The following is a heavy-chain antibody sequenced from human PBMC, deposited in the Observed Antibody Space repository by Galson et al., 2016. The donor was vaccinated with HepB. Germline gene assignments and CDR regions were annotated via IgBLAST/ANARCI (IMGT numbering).Heavy chain of an antibody. CDR3: AKERGDCSGGTCRYHDAFDI. V-gene: IGHV3-30*18. D-gene: IGHD2-15*01. Sequence: SLRLSCAASGFIFSNYGMHWVRQAPGKGLVWVAVISFDGSNAYYGDSVKGRFTISRDNSKNTLSLQMNSLRAEDTAVYYCAKERGDCSGGTCRYHDAFDIWGQGTMVTVSS. J-gene: IGHJ3*02. CDR2: ISFDGSNA. CDR1: GFIFSNYG.